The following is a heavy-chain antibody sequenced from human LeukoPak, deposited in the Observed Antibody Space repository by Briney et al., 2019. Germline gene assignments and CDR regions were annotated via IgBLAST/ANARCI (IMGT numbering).Heavy chain of an antibody. V-gene: IGHV3-7*03. CDR2: IKQDGSET. D-gene: IGHD6-13*01. Sequence: GGSLRLSCAASGFTFSHHWMTWVRQAPGKGLELVANIKQDGSETYYADSVKGRFTISRDNSKNTLYLQMNSLRAEDTAVYYCARKAAETSVDYWGQGTLVTVSS. CDR3: ARKAAETSVDY. CDR1: GFTFSHHW. J-gene: IGHJ4*02.